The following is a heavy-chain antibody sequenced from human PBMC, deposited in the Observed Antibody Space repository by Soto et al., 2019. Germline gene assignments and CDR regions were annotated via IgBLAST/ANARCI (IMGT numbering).Heavy chain of an antibody. CDR1: GGSFSGYY. CDR2: INHSGST. V-gene: IGHV4-34*01. Sequence: QVQLQQWGAGLLKPSETLSLTCAVYGGSFSGYYWSWIRQPPGKGLEWIGEINHSGSTNYNPSLKSLVTISVDTSKNQFSLKLSSVTAADTAVYYCAREGIAAINFDDWGQGTLVTVSS. CDR3: AREGIAAINFDD. D-gene: IGHD6-25*01. J-gene: IGHJ4*02.